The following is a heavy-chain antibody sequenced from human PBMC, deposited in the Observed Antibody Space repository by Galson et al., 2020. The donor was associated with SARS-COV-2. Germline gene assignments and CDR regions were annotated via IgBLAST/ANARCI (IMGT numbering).Heavy chain of an antibody. V-gene: IGHV4-34*01. D-gene: IGHD2-2*01. CDR3: ARGWVRYCSSTSCRGMDV. J-gene: IGHJ6*04. Sequence: SETLSLTCAVYGGSFSGYYWSWIRQPPGKGLEWIGEINHSGSTNYNPSLKSRVTISVDTSKNQFSLKLSSVTAADTAVYYCARGWVRYCSSTSCRGMDVWGKGTTVTVSS. CDR2: INHSGST. CDR1: GGSFSGYY.